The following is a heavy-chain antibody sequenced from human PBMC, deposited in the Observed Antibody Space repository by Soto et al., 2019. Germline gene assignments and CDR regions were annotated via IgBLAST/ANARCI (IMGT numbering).Heavy chain of an antibody. Sequence: QVQLQQWGAGLLKPSETLSLTCAVYGGSFSGYYWSWIRQPPGKGLEWIGEINHSGRTNYNPSLKSRVTISVDTSKNQFSLKLSSVTAADTAVYYCARGPSMGWFDPWGQGTLVTVSS. CDR2: INHSGRT. CDR1: GGSFSGYY. J-gene: IGHJ5*02. V-gene: IGHV4-34*01. CDR3: ARGPSMGWFDP. D-gene: IGHD3-10*01.